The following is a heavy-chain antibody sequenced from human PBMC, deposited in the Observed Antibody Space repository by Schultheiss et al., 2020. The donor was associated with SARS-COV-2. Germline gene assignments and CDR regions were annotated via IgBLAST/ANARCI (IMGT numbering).Heavy chain of an antibody. CDR1: GDSVTNPSYQ. D-gene: IGHD4-11*01. CDR2: IYSGGST. Sequence: GGSLRLSCIVSGDSVTNPSYQWAWVRQPPGKGLEWVSVIYSGGSTYYADSVKGRFTISRDNSKNTLYLQMNSLRAEDTAVYYCAKLSTVTTDLAYWGQGTLVTVSS. V-gene: IGHV3-53*01. J-gene: IGHJ4*02. CDR3: AKLSTVTTDLAY.